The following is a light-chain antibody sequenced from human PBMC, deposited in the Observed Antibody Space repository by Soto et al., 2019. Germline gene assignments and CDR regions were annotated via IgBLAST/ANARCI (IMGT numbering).Light chain of an antibody. CDR3: QQYGSSPRT. J-gene: IGKJ1*01. Sequence: EIVLTQSPGTLSLSPGERATLSCRASQSVSSSYSAGYQQKPGQAPRLLIYVASSRATGIPDRFSGSGSGIDFAFTISRLEPEDFAVYYCQQYGSSPRTFGQGTKVEIK. V-gene: IGKV3-20*01. CDR2: VAS. CDR1: QSVSSSY.